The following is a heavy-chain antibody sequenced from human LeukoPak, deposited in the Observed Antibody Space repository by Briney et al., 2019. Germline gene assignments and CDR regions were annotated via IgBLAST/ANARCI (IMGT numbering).Heavy chain of an antibody. CDR2: ISYDGSNK. CDR1: GFNFFSYG. CDR3: AKARGAVAGYFDY. D-gene: IGHD6-19*01. Sequence: GGSLRLSCAASGFNFFSYGMHWVRQAPGKGLEWVAVISYDGSNKYYADSVKGRFTISRDNSKNTLYLQMNSLRAEDTAVYYCAKARGAVAGYFDYWGQGTKVSVSS. J-gene: IGHJ4*02. V-gene: IGHV3-30*18.